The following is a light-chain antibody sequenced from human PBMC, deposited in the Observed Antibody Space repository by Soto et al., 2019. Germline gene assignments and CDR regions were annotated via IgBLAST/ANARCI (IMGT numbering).Light chain of an antibody. CDR1: ISDVGGYNY. CDR2: DVS. Sequence: QSALTQPASVSESPGQSITISCTGTISDVGGYNYVSWYQHHPGKAPKLIIYDVSNRPSDVSDRFSGSKSGDTASLTISGLQADDEADYYCSSYTTTNTLGVFGGGTKLTVL. J-gene: IGLJ2*01. CDR3: SSYTTTNTLGV. V-gene: IGLV2-14*01.